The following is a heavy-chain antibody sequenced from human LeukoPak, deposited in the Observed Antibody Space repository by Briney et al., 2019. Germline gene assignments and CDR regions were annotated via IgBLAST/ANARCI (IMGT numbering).Heavy chain of an antibody. J-gene: IGHJ4*02. V-gene: IGHV4-34*01. D-gene: IGHD3-9*01. Sequence: SETLSLTCAVYGGSFSGYYWSWIRQPPGKGLEWIGEINHSGSTNYNPSLKSRVTISVDTSKNQFSLKLSSVTAADTAVYYCAREAYYDILTGYYFDYWGQGTLVTVSS. CDR3: AREAYYDILTGYYFDY. CDR2: INHSGST. CDR1: GGSFSGYY.